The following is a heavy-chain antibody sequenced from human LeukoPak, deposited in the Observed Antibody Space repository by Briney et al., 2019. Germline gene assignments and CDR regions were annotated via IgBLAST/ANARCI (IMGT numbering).Heavy chain of an antibody. D-gene: IGHD6-6*01. CDR3: ARDPYSSSSFDY. J-gene: IGHJ4*02. CDR2: INQAGSEQ. V-gene: IGHV3-7*01. Sequence: GGSLRLSRAASGFTFSNFWMTWVRQGPGKGLQWVASINQAGSEQYYVDSVRGRFTVSRDNAENSLYLQMNSLRAEDTAVYYCARDPYSSSSFDYWGQGTLVTVSS. CDR1: GFTFSNFW.